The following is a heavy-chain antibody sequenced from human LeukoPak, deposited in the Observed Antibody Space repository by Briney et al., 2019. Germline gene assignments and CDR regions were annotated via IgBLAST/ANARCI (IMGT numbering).Heavy chain of an antibody. Sequence: PGGSLRLSCAASGFTFSSYWMHWVRQAPGKWLVWVSRIKSDGSTNYADSVKGRFTISRDNAKNTVSLQMNSLRAEDTGVYYCARAPSEIGGYYPEYFRHWGQGTLVTVSS. CDR3: ARAPSEIGGYYPEYFRH. D-gene: IGHD3-22*01. CDR1: GFTFSSYW. CDR2: IKSDGST. V-gene: IGHV3-74*01. J-gene: IGHJ1*01.